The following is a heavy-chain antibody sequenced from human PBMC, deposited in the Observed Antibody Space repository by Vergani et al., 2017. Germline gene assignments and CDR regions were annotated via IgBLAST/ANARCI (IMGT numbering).Heavy chain of an antibody. J-gene: IGHJ6*02. D-gene: IGHD3-22*01. CDR1: GFTFSTYA. CDR3: ARGYDSSGYWYYYYYGMDV. V-gene: IGHV3-23*01. CDR2: LTGGGGST. Sequence: EVQLLESGGSLKQPGGSVRLSCAASGFTFSTYAMHWVRQAPGKGLEWVSALTGGGGSTYYADSFKGRFIISRDNSRDTLYLQMNSLRAEDTAVYYCARGYDSSGYWYYYYYGMDVWGQGTTVTVSS.